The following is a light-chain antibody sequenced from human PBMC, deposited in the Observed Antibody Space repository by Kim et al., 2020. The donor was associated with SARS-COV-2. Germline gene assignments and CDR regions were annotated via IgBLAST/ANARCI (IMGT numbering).Light chain of an antibody. J-gene: IGKJ4*01. CDR1: QSVTSN. CDR3: QYET. CDR2: HAS. V-gene: IGKV3-15*01. Sequence: SPATLSLSPGERATLFCRASQSVTSNYLAWYQQKPGQPPRLLIYHASTRATGIPARFSGSGSGTEFTLTISSLQSEDFAVYYCQYETFGGGTKVDIK.